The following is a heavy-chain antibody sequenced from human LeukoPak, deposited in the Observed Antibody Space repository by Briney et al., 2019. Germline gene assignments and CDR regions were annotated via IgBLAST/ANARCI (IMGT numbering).Heavy chain of an antibody. CDR1: GYTFFTYW. D-gene: IGHD6-13*01. CDR2: IYPGDSDT. CDR3: ARALGSSWDSDAFDI. V-gene: IGHV5-51*01. Sequence: GESLKISCKGSGYTFFTYWIGWVRQMPGKGLEWMGIIYPGDSDTRYSPSFQGQVTISADKSISTAYLQWSSLKASDTAMYYCARALGSSWDSDAFDIWGQGTMVTVSS. J-gene: IGHJ3*02.